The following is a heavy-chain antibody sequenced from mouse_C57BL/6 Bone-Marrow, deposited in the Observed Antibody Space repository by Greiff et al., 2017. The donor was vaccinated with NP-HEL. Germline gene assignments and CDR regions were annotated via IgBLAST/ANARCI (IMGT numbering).Heavy chain of an antibody. J-gene: IGHJ3*01. V-gene: IGHV1-50*01. CDR1: GYTFTSYW. Sequence: QVQLQQPGAELVKPGASVKLSCKASGYTFTSYWMQWVKQRPGQGLEWIGEIDPSDSYTNYNQKFKGKATLTVDTSSSTAYMQLSSLTSEDSAVYYCARELEIYYYGSSFAYWGQGTLVTVSA. D-gene: IGHD1-1*01. CDR3: ARELEIYYYGSSFAY. CDR2: IDPSDSYT.